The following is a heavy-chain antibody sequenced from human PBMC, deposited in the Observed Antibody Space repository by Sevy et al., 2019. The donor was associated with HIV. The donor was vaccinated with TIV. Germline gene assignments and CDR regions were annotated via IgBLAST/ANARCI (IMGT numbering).Heavy chain of an antibody. V-gene: IGHV3-23*01. J-gene: IGHJ4*02. CDR2: ISGTGRLT. D-gene: IGHD3-9*01. CDR1: GFTFKSYS. Sequence: GGSLRLSCAASGFTFKSYSMTWVRQAPGKGLEWVSTISGTGRLTYYADSVRGRCSISRDNSKKTLDLQLNSLRDEDTAVYYCAKGDDILTGSYDHWGQGARVTVSS. CDR3: AKGDDILTGSYDH.